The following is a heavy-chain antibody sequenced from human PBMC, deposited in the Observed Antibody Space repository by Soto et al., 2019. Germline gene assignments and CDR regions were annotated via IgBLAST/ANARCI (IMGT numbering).Heavy chain of an antibody. CDR2: ISYDGSNK. CDR3: AKDSYLTVTNFDY. D-gene: IGHD4-17*01. V-gene: IGHV3-30*18. Sequence: QVQLVESGGGVVQPGRSLRLSCAASGFTFSSYGMHWVRQAPGKGLEWVAVISYDGSNKYYADSVKGRFTISRDNSKNTLYLQMNGLRAEDTAVYYCAKDSYLTVTNFDYWGKGTLVTVSS. J-gene: IGHJ4*02. CDR1: GFTFSSYG.